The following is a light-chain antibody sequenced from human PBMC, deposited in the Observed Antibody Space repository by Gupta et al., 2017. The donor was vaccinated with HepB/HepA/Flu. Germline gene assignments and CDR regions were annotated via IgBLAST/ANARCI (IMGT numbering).Light chain of an antibody. J-gene: IGKJ1*01. CDR1: QSVSSNY. V-gene: IGKV3-20*01. CDR2: GTS. CDR3: QHYDPTPLWT. Sequence: EIVLTQSPGTLSLSPGERATLSCRVSQSVSSNYLAWYQQKPGQAPRLLIYGTSSRATGIPDRFSGTGSGTDFTLTISRLEPEDFAVYYCQHYDPTPLWTFGQGTKVEIK.